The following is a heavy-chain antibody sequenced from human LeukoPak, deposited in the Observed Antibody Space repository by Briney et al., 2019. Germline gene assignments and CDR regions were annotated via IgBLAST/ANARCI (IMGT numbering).Heavy chain of an antibody. J-gene: IGHJ4*02. CDR2: IYPGDSDT. CDR1: GYTFTGYW. D-gene: IGHD6-6*01. CDR3: ARARVAASRYYFDY. V-gene: IGHV5-51*01. Sequence: GESLKISCKGSGYTFTGYWIGWVRQIPGKGLEWMGVIYPGDSDTRYSPSFQGQVTISADKSINTAYLQWSSLKASGTAMYYCARARVAASRYYFDYWGQGTLVTVSS.